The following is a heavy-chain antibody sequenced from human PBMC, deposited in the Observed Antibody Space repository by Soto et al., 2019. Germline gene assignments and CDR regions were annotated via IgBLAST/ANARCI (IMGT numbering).Heavy chain of an antibody. D-gene: IGHD3-22*01. V-gene: IGHV3-53*04. CDR3: ARDSYYDSSGYLASNGMDV. CDR1: GFTVSSNY. Sequence: EVQLVESGGGLVQPGGSLRLSCAASGFTVSSNYMSWVRQAPGKGLEWVSVIYSDGSTYYADSVKGRFTISRHNSKNPLYLQMDSLRAEDTAVYYCARDSYYDSSGYLASNGMDVWGQGTTVTVSS. CDR2: IYSDGST. J-gene: IGHJ6*02.